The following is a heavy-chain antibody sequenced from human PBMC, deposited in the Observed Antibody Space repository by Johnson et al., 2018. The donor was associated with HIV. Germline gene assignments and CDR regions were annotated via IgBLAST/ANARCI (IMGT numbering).Heavy chain of an antibody. J-gene: IGHJ3*01. CDR3: TRGWGYAFDV. CDR1: GFTFSSYA. V-gene: IGHV3-23*04. D-gene: IGHD3-10*01. Sequence: VQLVESGGGLVKPGGSLRLSCAASGFTFSSYAMSWVRQAPGKGLEWVSAISGSGNAIYYADSVRGRFTISRDNAKNSLYLQMNSRRAEDTAVYYCTRGWGYAFDVWGQGTMVTVSS. CDR2: ISGSGNAI.